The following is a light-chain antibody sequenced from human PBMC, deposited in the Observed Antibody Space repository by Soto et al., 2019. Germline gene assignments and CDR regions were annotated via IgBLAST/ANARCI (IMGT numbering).Light chain of an antibody. CDR3: QKYGTSPRT. CDR1: QSVSSSY. Sequence: EIVLTQSPGTLSLSPGERAIISCXASQSVSSSYLAWYQQQTGQAPRIXIYGESSRATGIPDRFSGSGSGTDLTLTISSLEPEDFAVYYCQKYGTSPRTFGQGTKVDIK. CDR2: GES. V-gene: IGKV3-20*01. J-gene: IGKJ1*01.